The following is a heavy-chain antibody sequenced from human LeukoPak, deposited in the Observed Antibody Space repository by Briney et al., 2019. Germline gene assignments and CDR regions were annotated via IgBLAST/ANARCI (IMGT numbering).Heavy chain of an antibody. V-gene: IGHV3-21*01. D-gene: IGHD3-16*01. CDR2: ISSSSSYI. J-gene: IGHJ5*02. CDR3: AREPPGAYYDYVWGSPNWFDP. CDR1: GFTFSSYS. Sequence: GGSLRLSCAPSGFTFSSYSMNWVRQAPREGLEWVSSISSSSSYIYYADSVKGRFTISRDNAKNSLYLQMNSLRAEDTAVYYCAREPPGAYYDYVWGSPNWFDPWGQGTLVTVSS.